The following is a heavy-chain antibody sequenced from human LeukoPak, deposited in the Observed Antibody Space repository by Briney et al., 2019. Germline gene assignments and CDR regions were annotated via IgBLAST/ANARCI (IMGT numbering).Heavy chain of an antibody. Sequence: GGSLRLSCVASGFTFSTYGVHWVRQAPGKGLEWVAIIWNDGNKKYYTDSVEGRFTISRDNSKNTMYLQMNSLRAEDTAVYYCARGKWKIAASDAFDIWGQGTMVTVSS. CDR2: IWNDGNKK. CDR1: GFTFSTYG. V-gene: IGHV3-33*01. J-gene: IGHJ3*02. D-gene: IGHD6-13*01. CDR3: ARGKWKIAASDAFDI.